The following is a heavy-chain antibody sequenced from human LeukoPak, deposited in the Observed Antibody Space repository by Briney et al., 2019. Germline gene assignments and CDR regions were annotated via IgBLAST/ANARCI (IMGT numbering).Heavy chain of an antibody. CDR1: GFTFGDYA. CDR2: IRSKAYGGTT. V-gene: IGHV3-49*03. D-gene: IGHD6-13*01. J-gene: IGHJ3*02. CDR3: MQLVGGAFDI. Sequence: GGSLRLSCTASGFTFGDYAMSWFRQAPGKGLEWVGFIRSKAYGGTTEYAASVKGRFTISRDDSKSIAYLQMNSLKTEDTAVYYRMQLVGGAFDIWGQGTMVTVSS.